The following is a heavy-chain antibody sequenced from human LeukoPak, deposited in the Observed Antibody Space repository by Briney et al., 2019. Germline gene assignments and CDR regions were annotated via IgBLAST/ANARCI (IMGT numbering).Heavy chain of an antibody. Sequence: SGGSLRLSCAASGFTFSRHCMDWVRQAPGKGLEWVANIKEDGSGNNYVDSVKGRFTISRDNAKNSLYLQMNSLRAADTAVYYCMAESSSPWEGYWGQGTLVTVSS. CDR1: GFTFSRHC. CDR2: IKEDGSGN. V-gene: IGHV3-7*01. CDR3: MAESSSPWEGY. J-gene: IGHJ4*02. D-gene: IGHD6-6*01.